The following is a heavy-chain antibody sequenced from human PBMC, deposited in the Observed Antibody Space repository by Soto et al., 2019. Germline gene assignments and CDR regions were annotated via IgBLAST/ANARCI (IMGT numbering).Heavy chain of an antibody. CDR2: IKQDGSEK. V-gene: IGHV3-7*01. CDR1: GFTFSSYW. CDR3: AGRGYSGYDSFSYYYMDV. Sequence: EVQLVESGGGLVQPGGSLRLSCAASGFTFSSYWMSWVRQAPGKGLEWVANIKQDGSEKYYVDSMKGRFTISRDNAKNSLYLQMNSLRAEDTAVYYCAGRGYSGYDSFSYYYMDVWGKGTTVTVSS. J-gene: IGHJ6*03. D-gene: IGHD5-12*01.